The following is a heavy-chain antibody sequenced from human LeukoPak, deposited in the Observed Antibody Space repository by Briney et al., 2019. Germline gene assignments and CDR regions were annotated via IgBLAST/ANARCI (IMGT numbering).Heavy chain of an antibody. CDR1: GGTFSSYA. Sequence: SVKVSCKASGGTFSSYAITWVRQAPGQGLEWMGGIIPIFGTANYAQKFQGRVTITADESTSTAYMELSSLRSEDTAVYYCARPVDTAMVGQFDYWGQGTLVTVSS. CDR3: ARPVDTAMVGQFDY. V-gene: IGHV1-69*13. D-gene: IGHD5-18*01. CDR2: IIPIFGTA. J-gene: IGHJ4*02.